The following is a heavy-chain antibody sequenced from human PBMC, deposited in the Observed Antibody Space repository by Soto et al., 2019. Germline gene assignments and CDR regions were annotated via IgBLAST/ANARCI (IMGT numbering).Heavy chain of an antibody. Sequence: ASVKVSCKASGYTFTSYDINWVRQATGQGLEWMGWMNPNSGNTGYAQKFQGRVTMTRNTSISTAYMELSSLRSEDTAVYYCARLHDYGFAFDIWGQGTMVTVSS. D-gene: IGHD4-17*01. CDR2: MNPNSGNT. CDR1: GYTFTSYD. J-gene: IGHJ3*02. CDR3: ARLHDYGFAFDI. V-gene: IGHV1-8*01.